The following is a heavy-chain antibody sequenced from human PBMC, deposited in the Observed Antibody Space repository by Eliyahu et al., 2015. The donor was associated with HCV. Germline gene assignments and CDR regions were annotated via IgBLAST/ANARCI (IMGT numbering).Heavy chain of an antibody. Sequence: QVQLVQSGAEVKKXGASVKLSXXASGYTFTSYXMHWVXQXPGQGXEWMGIVNPLGGSPVXAQKFQXRVTMPRDTSTTTFYMDLSSLRSEDTAVYYCARDGPRGYSYGNPYFDYWGQGTLVTVSS. CDR2: VNPLGGSP. CDR3: ARDGPRGYSYGNPYFDY. J-gene: IGHJ4*02. V-gene: IGHV1-46*01. CDR1: GYTFTSYX. D-gene: IGHD5-18*01.